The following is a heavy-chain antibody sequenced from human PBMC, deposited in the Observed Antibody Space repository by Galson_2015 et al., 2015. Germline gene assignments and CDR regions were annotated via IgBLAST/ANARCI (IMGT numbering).Heavy chain of an antibody. CDR3: ARAQYDYVWGSYRYYFDY. Sequence: SLRLSCAASGFTFSSYSMNWVRQAPGKGLEWVSSISSSSSYIYYADSVKGRFTISRDNAKNSLYPQMNSLRAEDTAVYYCARAQYDYVWGSYRYYFDYWGQGTLVTVSS. CDR1: GFTFSSYS. CDR2: ISSSSSYI. V-gene: IGHV3-21*01. J-gene: IGHJ4*02. D-gene: IGHD3-16*02.